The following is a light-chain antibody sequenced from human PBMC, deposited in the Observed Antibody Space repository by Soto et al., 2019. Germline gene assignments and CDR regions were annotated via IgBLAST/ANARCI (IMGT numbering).Light chain of an antibody. V-gene: IGKV3-20*01. Sequence: EIVLTQSPGTLSLSPGERATLSCRASQSVSSSYLAWYQQKPGQAPRLLIYGASSRATGIPDRFSGSGFGTDFTLTISRLEPEGFAVYYCQQYGSSPRVSFGGGTKVEIK. CDR2: GAS. CDR1: QSVSSSY. J-gene: IGKJ4*01. CDR3: QQYGSSPRVS.